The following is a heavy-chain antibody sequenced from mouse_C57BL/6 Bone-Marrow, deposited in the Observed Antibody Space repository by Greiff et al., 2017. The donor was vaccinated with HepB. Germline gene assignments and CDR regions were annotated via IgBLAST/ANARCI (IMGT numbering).Heavy chain of an antibody. CDR3: TPEEFPVLAY. J-gene: IGHJ2*01. CDR1: GFNIKDDY. CDR2: IDPENGDT. V-gene: IGHV14-4*01. Sequence: VQLQQSGAELVRPGASVKLSCTASGFNIKDDYMHWVKQRPEQGLEWIGWIDPENGDTEYASKFQGKATITADTSSNTAYLQLSSLTSEDTAVYYCTPEEFPVLAYWGQGTTLTVSS.